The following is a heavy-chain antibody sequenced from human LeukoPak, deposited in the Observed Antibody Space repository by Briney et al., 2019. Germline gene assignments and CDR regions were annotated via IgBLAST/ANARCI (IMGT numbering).Heavy chain of an antibody. D-gene: IGHD6-19*01. Sequence: GGSLRLSCAASGFTFSDYYMSWIRQAPGKGLEWVPYISSSGSTIYYADSVKGRFTISRDNAKNSLYLQMNSLRAEDTAVYYCARVGLFWYSSGWIFDYWGQGTQVTVSS. CDR1: GFTFSDYY. V-gene: IGHV3-11*01. CDR3: ARVGLFWYSSGWIFDY. J-gene: IGHJ4*02. CDR2: ISSSGSTI.